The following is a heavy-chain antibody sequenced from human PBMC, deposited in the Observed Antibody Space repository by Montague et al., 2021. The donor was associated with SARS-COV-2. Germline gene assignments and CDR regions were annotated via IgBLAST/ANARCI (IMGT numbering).Heavy chain of an antibody. V-gene: IGHV4-59*08. CDR1: GGSISSYY. J-gene: IGHJ5*02. CDR2: IYYGGST. CDR3: ARLRRPVGCSYWFGP. Sequence: SETLSLTCTVSGGSISSYYWRWIRQPPGKGLEWIGYIYYGGSTNYSPSLKGRVTMTVDTSNNQFSLRLTSVTAADTAVYYCARLRRPVGCSYWFGPWGQGTLVAVSS. D-gene: IGHD6-19*01.